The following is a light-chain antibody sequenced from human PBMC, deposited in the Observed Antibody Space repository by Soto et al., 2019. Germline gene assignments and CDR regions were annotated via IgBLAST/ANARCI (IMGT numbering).Light chain of an antibody. J-gene: IGLJ1*01. V-gene: IGLV2-14*01. CDR3: SSYTSSSTYV. CDR2: EVT. Sequence: QSVLTQPASVSGSPGQSITISCTGTGSGVGGYDYVSWYQHHPGKAPKVMIYEVTNRPSGVSNRFSGSKSGNTASLTISGLLAEDEADYYCSSYTSSSTYVFGTGTKATVL. CDR1: GSGVGGYDY.